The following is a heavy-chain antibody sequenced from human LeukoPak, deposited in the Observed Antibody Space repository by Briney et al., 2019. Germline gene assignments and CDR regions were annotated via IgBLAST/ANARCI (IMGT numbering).Heavy chain of an antibody. CDR2: IIPIFGTA. Sequence: SVTVSCKASGGTFSSYAISWVRQAPGQGLEWMGGIIPIFGTANYAQKFQGRVTITADESTSTAYMELSSLRSEDTAVYYCARDGYSYGYGHHNFDYWGQGTLVTVSS. CDR3: ARDGYSYGYGHHNFDY. CDR1: GGTFSSYA. J-gene: IGHJ4*02. V-gene: IGHV1-69*13. D-gene: IGHD5-18*01.